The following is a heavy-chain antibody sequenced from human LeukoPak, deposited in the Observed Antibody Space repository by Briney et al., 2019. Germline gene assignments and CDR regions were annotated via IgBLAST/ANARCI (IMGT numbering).Heavy chain of an antibody. V-gene: IGHV1-18*01. CDR2: ISAYNGKA. CDR3: ARGTSPTMYYYDSSGYPVPFGY. D-gene: IGHD3-22*01. CDR1: GYTFTSYG. J-gene: IGHJ4*02. Sequence: ASVKVSCKASGYTFTSYGISWVRQAPGQGLEWMGWISAYNGKANYAQKFQGRVTMTTDTSTSTAYMELRSQRSDDTAVYYCARGTSPTMYYYDSSGYPVPFGYWGQGTLVTVSS.